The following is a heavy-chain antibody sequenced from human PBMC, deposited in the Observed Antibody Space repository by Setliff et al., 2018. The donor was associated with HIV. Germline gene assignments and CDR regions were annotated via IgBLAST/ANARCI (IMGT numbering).Heavy chain of an antibody. V-gene: IGHV3-74*01. CDR3: VSSRSDFDY. Sequence: QTGGSLRLSCAASGLTSSTNWMHWVRQAPGKGLVWVSGINSDGSSTNYADSVEGRFTISRDDAKNTLYLQMSSLRAEDTAVYYCVSSRSDFDYWGQGTLVTVSS. D-gene: IGHD6-13*01. J-gene: IGHJ4*02. CDR1: GLTSSTNW. CDR2: INSDGSST.